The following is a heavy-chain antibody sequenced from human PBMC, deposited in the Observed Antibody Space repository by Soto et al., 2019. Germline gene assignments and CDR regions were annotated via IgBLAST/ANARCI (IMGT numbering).Heavy chain of an antibody. CDR3: ARRPVKYYNWDV. J-gene: IGHJ6*01. D-gene: IGHD1-26*01. V-gene: IGHV4-30-2*01. CDR1: RGSITIAGHP. CDR2: VYHTGNA. Sequence: SETQSLTCTVSRGSITIAGHPRSWIRQPPGKALEWIGYVYHTGNAYPKPSLKSRVTIKLDRSKNQFSLNMTSVTAEHTTIYNSARRPVKYYNWDVWLEGITVTVSA.